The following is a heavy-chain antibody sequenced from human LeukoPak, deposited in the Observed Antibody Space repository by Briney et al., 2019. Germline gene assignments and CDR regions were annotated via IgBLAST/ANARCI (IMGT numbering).Heavy chain of an antibody. CDR3: ARDAVTTSLDWFDP. CDR1: GFTFSSYW. J-gene: IGHJ5*02. D-gene: IGHD4-17*01. Sequence: PGGSLRLSCAASGFTFSSYWMHWVRQAPGKGLVWVSRINSDGSSTSYADSVKGRFTISRDNAKNTLYLQMNSLRAEDTAVCYCARDAVTTSLDWFDPWGQGTLVTVSS. V-gene: IGHV3-74*01. CDR2: INSDGSST.